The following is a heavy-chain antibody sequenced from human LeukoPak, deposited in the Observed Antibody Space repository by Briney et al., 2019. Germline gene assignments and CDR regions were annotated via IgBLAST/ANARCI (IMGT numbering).Heavy chain of an antibody. J-gene: IGHJ4*02. CDR1: GYTFTGQH. V-gene: IGHV1-2*02. D-gene: IGHD6-19*01. CDR2: IHSNSGGT. Sequence: ASVKVSCKPSGYTFTGQHIHWVRQAPGQGLEWMGWIHSNSGGTNYAQKFQGRVTMTRDTSISTAYMELSRLRSDDTAVYYCARDGGGWYRPQFDFWGQGTLVTVSS. CDR3: ARDGGGWYRPQFDF.